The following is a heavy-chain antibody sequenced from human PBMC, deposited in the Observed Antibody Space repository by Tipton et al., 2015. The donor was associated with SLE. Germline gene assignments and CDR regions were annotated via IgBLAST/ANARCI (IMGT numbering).Heavy chain of an antibody. CDR2: INHSGST. J-gene: IGHJ4*02. V-gene: IGHV4-34*01. Sequence: GLVKPSETLSLTCAVYGESFSGYYWSWIRQPSGKGLEWIGEINHSGSTNYNPSLKSRVTISVDTSKNQFSLKLSSVTAADTAVYYCAREPLEGGLLTGPQHFDYWGQGTLVTVSS. D-gene: IGHD2-21*01. CDR3: AREPLEGGLLTGPQHFDY. CDR1: GESFSGYY.